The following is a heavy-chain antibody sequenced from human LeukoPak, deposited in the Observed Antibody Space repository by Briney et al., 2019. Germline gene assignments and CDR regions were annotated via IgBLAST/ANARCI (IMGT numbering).Heavy chain of an antibody. J-gene: IGHJ4*02. V-gene: IGHV3-21*01. CDR1: GFTFKNYA. CDR3: AKVLEQLVPDY. D-gene: IGHD6-6*01. CDR2: ISSSSSYI. Sequence: PGGSLRLSCAASGFTFKNYAMTWIRQGPGKGLEWVSYISSSSSYIYYADSVKGRFTISRDNAKNSLYLQMNSLRAEDTAVYYCAKVLEQLVPDYWGQGTLVTVSS.